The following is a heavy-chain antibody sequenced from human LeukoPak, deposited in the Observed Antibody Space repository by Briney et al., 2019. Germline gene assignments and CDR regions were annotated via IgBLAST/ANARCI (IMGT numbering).Heavy chain of an antibody. J-gene: IGHJ4*02. V-gene: IGHV3-21*01. CDR1: GFTFSSYS. Sequence: GGSLRLSCAASGFTFSSYSMNWVRQAPGKGLEWVSSISSSSSYIYYADSVKGRFTISRDNAKNSLYLQMNSLRAEDTAVYYCARVGYYDSSAGGEIDYWGQGTLVTVSS. CDR3: ARVGYYDSSAGGEIDY. D-gene: IGHD3-22*01. CDR2: ISSSSSYI.